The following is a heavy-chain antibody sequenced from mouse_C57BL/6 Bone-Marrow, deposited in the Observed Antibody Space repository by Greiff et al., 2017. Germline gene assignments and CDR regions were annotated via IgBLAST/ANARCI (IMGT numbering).Heavy chain of an antibody. D-gene: IGHD2-3*01. CDR2: ISSGGSYT. J-gene: IGHJ2*01. Sequence: EVMLVESGGDLVKPGGSLKLSCAASGFTFSSYGMSWVRQTPDKRLEWVATISSGGSYTYYPDSVKGRFTLSRDNAKNTLYLQMSSLKSEDTAMYYCARHAYDGYLYYFDYWGQGTTLTVSS. CDR1: GFTFSSYG. CDR3: ARHAYDGYLYYFDY. V-gene: IGHV5-6*02.